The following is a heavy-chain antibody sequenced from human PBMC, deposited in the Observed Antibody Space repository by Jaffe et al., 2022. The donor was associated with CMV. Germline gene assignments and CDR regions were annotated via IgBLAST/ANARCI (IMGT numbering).Heavy chain of an antibody. J-gene: IGHJ3*02. CDR3: ARLHYDIAVAGHDAFDI. Sequence: QVQLQQWGAGLLKPSETLSLTCAVYGGSFSGYYWSWIRQPPGKGLEWIGEINHSGSTNYNPSLKSRVTISVDTSKNQFSLKLSSVTAADTAVYYCARLHYDIAVAGHDAFDIWGQGTMVTVSS. CDR2: INHSGST. D-gene: IGHD6-19*01. CDR1: GGSFSGYY. V-gene: IGHV4-34*01.